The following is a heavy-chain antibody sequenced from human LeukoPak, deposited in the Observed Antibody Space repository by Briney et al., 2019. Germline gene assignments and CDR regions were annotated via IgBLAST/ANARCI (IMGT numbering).Heavy chain of an antibody. Sequence: GESLKISCKGSGYSFTSYWIGWVRQMPGKGLEWMGIIYPGDSDTRYSPSFQGQATISADKSISTAYLQWSSLKASDTTMYYCARRPINIRLRYFDYWGQGTLVTVSS. J-gene: IGHJ4*02. D-gene: IGHD1-1*01. CDR2: IYPGDSDT. CDR1: GYSFTSYW. CDR3: ARRPINIRLRYFDY. V-gene: IGHV5-51*01.